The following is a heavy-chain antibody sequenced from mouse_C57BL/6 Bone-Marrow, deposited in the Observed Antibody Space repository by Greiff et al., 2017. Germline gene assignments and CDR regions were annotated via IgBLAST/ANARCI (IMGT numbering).Heavy chain of an antibody. CDR1: GFNIKDDY. CDR2: IDPENGDT. V-gene: IGHV14-4*01. CDR3: TTTMVSYYAMDY. J-gene: IGHJ4*01. Sequence: EVKLMESGAELVRPGASVKLSCTASGFNIKDDYMHWVKQRPEQGLEWIGWIDPENGDTEYASKFQGKATITADTSSNTAYLQLSSLTSEDTAVYYCTTTMVSYYAMDYGGQGTSVTVSS. D-gene: IGHD2-2*01.